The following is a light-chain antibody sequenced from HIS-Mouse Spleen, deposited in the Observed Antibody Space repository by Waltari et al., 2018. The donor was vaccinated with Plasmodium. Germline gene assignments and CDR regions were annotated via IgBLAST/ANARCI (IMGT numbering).Light chain of an antibody. Sequence: DIQMTPSPSSLSASVGDRVTITFRASQSISNYLNWYQQKPGKAPKFLIYAASTLQSGVPSRFSGSGSGTDFTLTISSLQPEDFATYYGQQSYSTWTFGQGTKVEIK. V-gene: IGKV1-39*01. CDR3: QQSYSTWT. CDR2: AAS. J-gene: IGKJ1*01. CDR1: QSISNY.